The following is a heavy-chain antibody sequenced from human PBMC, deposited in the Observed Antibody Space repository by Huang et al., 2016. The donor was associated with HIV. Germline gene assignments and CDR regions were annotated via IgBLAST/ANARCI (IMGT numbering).Heavy chain of an antibody. CDR2: ISDDGSDK. V-gene: IGHV3-30-3*01. CDR1: GFRFSTYA. CDR3: AREDAVIDY. Sequence: QVQLVESGGGVVQPGKSLRLSCAASGFRFSTYAMHWVRQAPGKGLEWVAVISDDGSDKIYADSVKGRFTSTRDNSKTTVSLQMNSLRTDDTGVYYCAREDAVIDYWGQGARVTVSS. J-gene: IGHJ4*02.